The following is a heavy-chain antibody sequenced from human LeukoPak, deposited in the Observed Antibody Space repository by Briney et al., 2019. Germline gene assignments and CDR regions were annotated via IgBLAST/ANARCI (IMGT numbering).Heavy chain of an antibody. CDR3: AKDKWSGGGWLAFDI. CDR1: GFTFSSYV. J-gene: IGHJ3*02. CDR2: ISGSGGST. Sequence: GGSLRLSCAASGFTFSSYVMSWVRQAPGKGLEWVSAISGSGGSTYYADSVKGRFTISRDNSKNTLYLQMNSLRAEDTAVYYCAKDKWSGGGWLAFDIWGQGTMVTVSS. D-gene: IGHD2-15*01. V-gene: IGHV3-23*01.